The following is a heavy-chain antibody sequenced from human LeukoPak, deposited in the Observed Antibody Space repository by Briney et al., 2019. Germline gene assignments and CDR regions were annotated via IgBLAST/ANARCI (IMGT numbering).Heavy chain of an antibody. J-gene: IGHJ3*02. Sequence: ASVKVSCKASGYTFTSYGISWVRQAPGQGLEWMGWISAYNGNTNYAQKRQGRVTMTTDTSTSTAYMELRSLRSDDTAVYYCASGYGDYEGYAFDIWGQGTMVTVSS. CDR1: GYTFTSYG. CDR2: ISAYNGNT. CDR3: ASGYGDYEGYAFDI. D-gene: IGHD4-17*01. V-gene: IGHV1-18*01.